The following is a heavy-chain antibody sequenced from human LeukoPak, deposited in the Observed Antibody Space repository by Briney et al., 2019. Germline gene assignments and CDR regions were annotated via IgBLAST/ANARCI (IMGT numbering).Heavy chain of an antibody. CDR2: ISYDGSNK. Sequence: GGSLRLSCTASGFIFSNYAMHWVRQAPGKGLEWVAVISYDGSNKYYADSVKGRFTISRDNSKNTLYLQMNSLRAEDTAVYYCASVRGYSGYDYGYWGQGTLVTVSS. V-gene: IGHV3-30*04. CDR1: GFIFSNYA. CDR3: ASVRGYSGYDYGY. D-gene: IGHD5-12*01. J-gene: IGHJ4*02.